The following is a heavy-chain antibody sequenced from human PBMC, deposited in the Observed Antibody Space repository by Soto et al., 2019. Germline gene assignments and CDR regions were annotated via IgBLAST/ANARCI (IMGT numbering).Heavy chain of an antibody. D-gene: IGHD6-13*01. V-gene: IGHV2-5*02. J-gene: IGHJ4*02. CDR1: GFSLSTSGVG. CDR3: AHRGDEYSSSWYDFDY. Sequence: QITLKESGPTLVKPTQTLTLTCTFSGFSLSTSGVGVGWIRQPPGKALEWLALIYWDDDKRYSPSLKSRLTITKDTSKNQVVLTMTNMDPGDTATYYCAHRGDEYSSSWYDFDYWGRGTPVTVSS. CDR2: IYWDDDK.